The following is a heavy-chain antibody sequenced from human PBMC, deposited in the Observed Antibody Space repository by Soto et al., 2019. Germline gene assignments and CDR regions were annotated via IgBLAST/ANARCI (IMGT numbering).Heavy chain of an antibody. CDR2: VSGGGGST. V-gene: IGHV3-23*01. J-gene: IGHJ4*01. D-gene: IGHD3-3*01. CDR3: AKAPYYDFWSAYYRGGEHY. CDR1: GFTFSSYA. Sequence: EVQLLESGGGLVQPGGSLRLSCAASGFTFSSYAMSWVRQAPGKGLEWVSGVSGGGGSTYYADSVKGRFTISRDKSKNSLFLQMTSLRAEDTAVYYCAKAPYYDFWSAYYRGGEHYWGHGPLVTVSS.